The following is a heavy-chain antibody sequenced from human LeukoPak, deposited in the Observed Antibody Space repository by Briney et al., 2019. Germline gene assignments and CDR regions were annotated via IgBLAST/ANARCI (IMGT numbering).Heavy chain of an antibody. Sequence: GGSLTLSCQASGFTFYMYAMSWVRQAPGKGLEWVASMCGTAGCTFYPDSVKGRFTISRDNAKNVLYLRMNSLTAEDTAIYYCAKDRPNFHENSGHYYRRDGDSWGQGTLVTVSS. CDR3: AKDRPNFHENSGHYYRRDGDS. CDR1: GFTFYMYA. D-gene: IGHD3-22*01. J-gene: IGHJ5*01. V-gene: IGHV3-23*01. CDR2: MCGTAGCT.